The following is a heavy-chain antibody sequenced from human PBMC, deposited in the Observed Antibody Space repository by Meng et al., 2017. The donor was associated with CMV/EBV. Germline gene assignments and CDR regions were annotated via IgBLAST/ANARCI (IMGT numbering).Heavy chain of an antibody. J-gene: IGHJ4*02. D-gene: IGHD3-10*01. Sequence: CEATGFSFTEYWVSWVRQAPGKGLEWVGRIKKIRDGETTDFAAPVKGRFTMSRDDSENTLYLQMNGLRSEDTAVYFCIREWYGEFYWGQGTLVTVSS. CDR2: IKKIRDGETT. V-gene: IGHV3-15*01. CDR1: GFSFTEYW. CDR3: IREWYGEFY.